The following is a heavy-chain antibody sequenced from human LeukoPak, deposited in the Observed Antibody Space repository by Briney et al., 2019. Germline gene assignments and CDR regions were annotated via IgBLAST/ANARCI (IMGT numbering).Heavy chain of an antibody. CDR1: GFTFSSYG. D-gene: IGHD6-13*01. CDR3: ACGMVLDY. Sequence: GGSQRLSCAASGFTFSSYGMHWVRQAPGKGLECVAVITYDGSDKYYADSVKGRFTNSRDHSKNTLCLQKNSVRAEDTAVYYCACGMVLDYWGQGTLVTVSS. CDR2: ITYDGSDK. J-gene: IGHJ4*02. V-gene: IGHV3-30*03.